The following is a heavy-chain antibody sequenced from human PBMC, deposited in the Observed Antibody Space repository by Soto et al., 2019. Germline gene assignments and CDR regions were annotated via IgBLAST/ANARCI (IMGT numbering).Heavy chain of an antibody. CDR1: GFTFSSYG. D-gene: IGHD6-19*01. Sequence: GGSLRLSCAASGFTFSSYGMHWVRQAPGKGLEWVAVISYDGSNKYYADSVKGRFTISRDNSKNTLYLQMNSLRAEDTAVYYCATPIIAVAGSNDYWGQGTLVTVSS. V-gene: IGHV3-30*03. CDR2: ISYDGSNK. CDR3: ATPIIAVAGSNDY. J-gene: IGHJ4*02.